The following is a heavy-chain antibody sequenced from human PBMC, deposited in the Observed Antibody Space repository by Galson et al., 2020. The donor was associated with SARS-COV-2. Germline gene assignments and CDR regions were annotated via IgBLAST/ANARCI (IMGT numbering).Heavy chain of an antibody. D-gene: IGHD1-26*01. CDR1: GGTFSSYA. Sequence: SVKVSCKASGGTFSSYAISWVRQAPGQGLEWMGGIIPIFGTANYAQKFQGRVTITADESTSTAYMELSSLRSEDTAVYYCASPAEYSGSYYYYYGMDVWGQGTTVTVSS. CDR2: IIPIFGTA. CDR3: ASPAEYSGSYYYYYGMDV. J-gene: IGHJ6*02. V-gene: IGHV1-69*13.